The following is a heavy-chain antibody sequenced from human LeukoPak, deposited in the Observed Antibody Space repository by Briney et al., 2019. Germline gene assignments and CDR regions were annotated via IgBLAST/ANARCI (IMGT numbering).Heavy chain of an antibody. J-gene: IGHJ4*02. CDR2: INSDGSSR. V-gene: IGHV3-74*01. Sequence: GGSLRLSCATSAFTFSSYWMHWVRQAPGKGLVWVSRINSDGSSRSYADYVKGRFTISRDDAKITLYLQMSSLSVDGTAIYYCTRGSPGYSSSWLDFWGQGILVTVSS. D-gene: IGHD6-13*01. CDR3: TRGSPGYSSSWLDF. CDR1: AFTFSSYW.